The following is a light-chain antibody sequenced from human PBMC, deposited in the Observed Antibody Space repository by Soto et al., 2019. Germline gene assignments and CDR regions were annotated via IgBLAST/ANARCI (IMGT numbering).Light chain of an antibody. CDR2: DVD. CDR3: SSYTTSTSFIL. J-gene: IGLJ2*01. V-gene: IGLV2-11*01. Sequence: QSVLTQPRSVSGSPGQSVTISCTGSSSDVGGYNYVSWYQHHPGKAPKLMIYDVDKRPSGVPGRFSGSKSGNTASLTISGLQAEDEAYYYCSSYTTSTSFILFGGGTKLTVL. CDR1: SSDVGGYNY.